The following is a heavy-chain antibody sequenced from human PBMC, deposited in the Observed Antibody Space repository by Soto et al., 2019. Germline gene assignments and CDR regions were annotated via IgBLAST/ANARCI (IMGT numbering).Heavy chain of an antibody. CDR3: ARALGAVRLLEWLTCYYYYGRDV. V-gene: IGHV1-2*02. J-gene: IGHJ6*01. D-gene: IGHD3-3*01. CDR1: GYTFTGYY. Sequence: GASVKVSCKASGYTFTGYYMHWVRQAPGQGLEWMGWINPNSGGTNYAQKFQGRVTMTRDTSISTAYMELSRLRSDDTAVSYCARALGAVRLLEWLTCYYYYGRDVLLQVTTVTVSS. CDR2: INPNSGGT.